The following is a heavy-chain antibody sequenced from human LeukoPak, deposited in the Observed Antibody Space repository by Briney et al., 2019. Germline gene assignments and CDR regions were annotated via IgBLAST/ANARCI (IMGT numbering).Heavy chain of an antibody. J-gene: IGHJ4*02. Sequence: PSETLSLTCTVSGGSISSYYWTWIGQPAGKGLEWIGRIFTGGSTNYNPSLESRLTMSIDTSKNQFSLKLNSVTAADTAMYFCGFSEGDFWGQGALVTVSS. CDR2: IFTGGST. CDR1: GGSISSYY. V-gene: IGHV4-4*07. CDR3: GFSEGDF. D-gene: IGHD6-25*01.